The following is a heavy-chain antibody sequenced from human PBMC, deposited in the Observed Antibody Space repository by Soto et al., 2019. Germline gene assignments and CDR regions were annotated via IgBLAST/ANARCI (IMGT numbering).Heavy chain of an antibody. CDR2: IKEDGSET. Sequence: EVQVVESGGGLVQPGGSLRLSCAASGFTLSSYWMTWVRQAPGKGLEWVANIKEDGSETYYVDSVKGRFTISRDNAQNSLYLQLNSLRAEDTAVYYCAREGLVWFGEFLEDYYYHGMDVWGQGTTVTVSS. D-gene: IGHD3-10*01. J-gene: IGHJ6*02. V-gene: IGHV3-7*05. CDR1: GFTLSSYW. CDR3: AREGLVWFGEFLEDYYYHGMDV.